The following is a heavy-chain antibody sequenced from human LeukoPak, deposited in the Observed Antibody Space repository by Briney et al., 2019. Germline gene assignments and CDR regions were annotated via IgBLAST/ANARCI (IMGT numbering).Heavy chain of an antibody. CDR3: GSKTDQRVSMSAIAY. CDR2: INPISGGT. CDR1: GYTFSAYY. V-gene: IGHV1-2*02. D-gene: IGHD2-8*01. Sequence: ASVKVSCKASGYTFSAYYIHWVRQAPGQGLEWMGCINPISGGTNFEQKFQGRVTLTRDTSIGTAYMELSGHRSDDTAVYYCGSKTDQRVSMSAIAYWGQGTLVTVSS. J-gene: IGHJ4*02.